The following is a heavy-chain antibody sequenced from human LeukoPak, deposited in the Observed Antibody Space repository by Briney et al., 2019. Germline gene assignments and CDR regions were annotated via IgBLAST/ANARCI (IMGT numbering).Heavy chain of an antibody. J-gene: IGHJ3*02. CDR3: AKMYSSGWDSPWAFNI. D-gene: IGHD6-19*01. Sequence: GGSLRLSSAPSGFTFSSYAMNCVPQAPGKGREWVSVITLRGCSTYYADSVKGRFTLSRDNSKNTPHLQNNTDRAENTPLYNSAKMYSSGWDSPWAFNIWGQGTMVTVSS. CDR2: ITLRGCST. CDR1: GFTFSSYA. V-gene: IGHV3-23*01.